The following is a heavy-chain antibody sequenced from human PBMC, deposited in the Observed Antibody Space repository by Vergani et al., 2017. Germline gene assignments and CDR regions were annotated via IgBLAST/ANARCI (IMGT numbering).Heavy chain of an antibody. CDR1: GFTFNSYA. V-gene: IGHV3-23*01. D-gene: IGHD2-2*01. J-gene: IGHJ3*01. Sequence: QLLESGGGLIQPGGSLRLSCAASGFTFNSYAMTWVRQAPGKGLEWVSGINNNGGSTYYADSVKGRFTISRDNSKNTLYLQMTDLRAEDTATYYCAKVCGSTSCPYGGGAFDVWGHGAMVTVSS. CDR2: INNNGGST. CDR3: AKVCGSTSCPYGGGAFDV.